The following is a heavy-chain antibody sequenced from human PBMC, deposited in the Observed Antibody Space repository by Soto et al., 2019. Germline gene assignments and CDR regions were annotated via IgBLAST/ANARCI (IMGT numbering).Heavy chain of an antibody. CDR1: GYTFSNYG. D-gene: IGHD2-2*01. CDR3: ARDLCSSTSCKLGY. J-gene: IGHJ4*02. V-gene: IGHV1-18*04. CDR2: ISAYNGHT. Sequence: ASVKVSCKASGYTFSNYGISWVLLAPGQGLEWLGWISAYNGHTYFAQKFQGRVTMTTDTSTSTAYMEVRSLRSDDTAVYYCARDLCSSTSCKLGYWGQGTLVTVSS.